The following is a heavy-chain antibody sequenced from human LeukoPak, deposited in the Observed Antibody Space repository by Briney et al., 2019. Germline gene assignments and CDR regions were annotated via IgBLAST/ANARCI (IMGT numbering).Heavy chain of an antibody. Sequence: GGSLRLSCAASGFTFSSYSMNWVRQAPGKGLEWVSYISTSSGTIYYADSVKGRFTISRDNAKNSLYLQMNSLRAEDTAVYYCAKYAGSSALDYWGQGTLVTVPS. J-gene: IGHJ4*02. CDR3: AKYAGSSALDY. CDR1: GFTFSSYS. V-gene: IGHV3-48*04. CDR2: ISTSSGTI. D-gene: IGHD2-2*01.